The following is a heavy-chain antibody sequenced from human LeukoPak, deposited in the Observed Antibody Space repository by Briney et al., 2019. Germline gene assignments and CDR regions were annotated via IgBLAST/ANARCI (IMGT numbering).Heavy chain of an antibody. D-gene: IGHD1-1*01. V-gene: IGHV4-59*08. CDR2: IYYSGST. CDR1: GGSISSYY. J-gene: IGHJ4*02. Sequence: SETLSLTCTVSGGSISSYYWSWIRQPPGKGLEWIGYIYYSGSTNYNPSLKSRVTISVDTSKNQFSLKLSSVTAADTAVYYCARHTTAATGTFDHWGQGTLVTVSS. CDR3: ARHTTAATGTFDH.